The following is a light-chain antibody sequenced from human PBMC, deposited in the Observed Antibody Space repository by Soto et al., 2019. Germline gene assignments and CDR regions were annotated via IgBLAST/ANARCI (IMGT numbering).Light chain of an antibody. J-gene: IGLJ3*02. CDR3: CSYAGSYTWV. CDR2: NVS. CDR1: SSDVGGYNY. Sequence: QAVVTQPRSVSGSPGQSVTISCTGTSSDVGGYNYVSWYQQHPGKAPKLIIYNVSKRPSGVPDRFSGSKSGNTASLTISGLQAEDEADYYCCSYAGSYTWVFGGGTKLTVL. V-gene: IGLV2-11*01.